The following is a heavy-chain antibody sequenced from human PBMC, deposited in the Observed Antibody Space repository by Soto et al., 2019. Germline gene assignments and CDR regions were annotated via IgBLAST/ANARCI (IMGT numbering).Heavy chain of an antibody. CDR2: IYHSGST. CDR1: GYSISSGYY. Sequence: LSLTCAVSGYSISSGYYWGWIRQPPGKGLEWIGSIYHSGSTYYNPSLKSRVTISVDTSKNQFSLKLSSVTAADTAVYYCARARGLVNGIWGYYYGMDVWGQGTTVTVSS. CDR3: ARARGLVNGIWGYYYGMDV. V-gene: IGHV4-38-2*01. D-gene: IGHD1-20*01. J-gene: IGHJ6*02.